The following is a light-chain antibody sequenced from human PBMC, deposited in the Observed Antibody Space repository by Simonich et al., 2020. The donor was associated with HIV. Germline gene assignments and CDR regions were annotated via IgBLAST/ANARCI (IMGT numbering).Light chain of an antibody. Sequence: IQLTQSPSFLSASVGDRVTITCRASQAIGSYLAWYQQKPGKAPKLLIYAASTLQSWVPLRFSGSGSGTEFTLTISSLQPDDFATYYCQQYHSFPRTFGQGTNVDIK. CDR2: AAS. CDR3: QQYHSFPRT. CDR1: QAIGSY. V-gene: IGKV1-9*01. J-gene: IGKJ1*01.